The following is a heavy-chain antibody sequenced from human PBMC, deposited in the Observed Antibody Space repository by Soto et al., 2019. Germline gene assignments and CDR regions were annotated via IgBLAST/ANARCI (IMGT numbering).Heavy chain of an antibody. Sequence: QVQLVQSGAEVKKPGASVKVSCKAPGYTFTSYGISWVRQAPGQGRERMGWISAYNGNTNYAQKLQGRGTMTIDTSTSTAYMERRSLRADDTAVYYCAREHMVVETATQRNWYCDLWGRGTLVAVSS. CDR1: GYTFTSYG. J-gene: IGHJ2*01. D-gene: IGHD2-21*02. CDR2: ISAYNGNT. V-gene: IGHV1-18*01. CDR3: AREHMVVETATQRNWYCDL.